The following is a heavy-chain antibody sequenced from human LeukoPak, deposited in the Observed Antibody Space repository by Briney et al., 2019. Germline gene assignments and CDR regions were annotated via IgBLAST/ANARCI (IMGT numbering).Heavy chain of an antibody. J-gene: IGHJ6*02. CDR2: IRSKANSYAT. Sequence: GASLKLSCAASGFTFIASAMHWVRQASGKGLEWVGRIRSKANSYATPYAASVKGRFTISRDDSKNTAYLKMNSLKTEDMAVYYCTRHADCSSTRCYAPYCYYGMDVWGRGTTVTVSS. CDR1: GFTFIASA. V-gene: IGHV3-73*01. D-gene: IGHD2-2*01. CDR3: TRHADCSSTRCYAPYCYYGMDV.